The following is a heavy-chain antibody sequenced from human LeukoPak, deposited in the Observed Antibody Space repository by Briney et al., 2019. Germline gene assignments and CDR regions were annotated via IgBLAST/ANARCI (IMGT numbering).Heavy chain of an antibody. D-gene: IGHD2-15*01. Sequence: GGSLRLSCAASGFTFSSYAMSWVRQAPGKGLEWVSAISGSGSSIYYADSVKGRFTISRDNSKNTLYLQMNSLRAEDTAIYYCAKDTEYSCSGGSCYPFDYWGQGTLVTVSS. J-gene: IGHJ4*02. CDR1: GFTFSSYA. CDR2: ISGSGSSI. CDR3: AKDTEYSCSGGSCYPFDY. V-gene: IGHV3-23*01.